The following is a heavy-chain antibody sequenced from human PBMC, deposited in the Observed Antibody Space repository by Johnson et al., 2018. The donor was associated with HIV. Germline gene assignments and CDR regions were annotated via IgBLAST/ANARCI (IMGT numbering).Heavy chain of an antibody. J-gene: IGHJ3*02. CDR1: GFTFDDYA. V-gene: IGHV3-30-3*01. Sequence: QVQLVESGGGLVKPGGSLRLSCAASGFTFDDYAMHWVRQAPGKGLEWVALISYDGSNKYSADSVKGRFTISRDNSKNTLSLQMNSLRAEEPAVYYCARGGIPIWGQGTMVTVSS. CDR2: ISYDGSNK. CDR3: ARGGIPI. D-gene: IGHD1-14*01.